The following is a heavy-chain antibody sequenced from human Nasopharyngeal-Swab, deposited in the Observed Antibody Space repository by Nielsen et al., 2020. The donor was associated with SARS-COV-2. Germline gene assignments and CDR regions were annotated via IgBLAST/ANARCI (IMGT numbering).Heavy chain of an antibody. CDR2: IVVGSGNT. V-gene: IGHV1-58*02. J-gene: IGHJ3*02. D-gene: IGHD6-19*01. Sequence: SVKVSCKASGYTFTGYYMHWVRQAPGQGLEWIGWIVVGSGNTNYAQKFQERVTITRDMSTGTAYMELSSLRSEDTAVYYCAVASSGWYFPQGAFDIWGQGTMVTVSS. CDR1: GYTFTGYY. CDR3: AVASSGWYFPQGAFDI.